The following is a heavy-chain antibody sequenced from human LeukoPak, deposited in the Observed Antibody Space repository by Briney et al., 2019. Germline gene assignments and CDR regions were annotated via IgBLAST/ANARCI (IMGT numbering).Heavy chain of an antibody. J-gene: IGHJ4*02. CDR1: GYTFTSYG. CDR2: INAYNGNT. V-gene: IGHV1-18*01. D-gene: IGHD3-22*01. Sequence: APVKVSCKASGYTFTSYGISWVRQAPGQGLEWMGWINAYNGNTNYAQKLQGRVTMTTDTSTSTAYMELRSLRSDDTAVYYGARDSPTRITMIVVVTPFDYWGQGTLVTVSS. CDR3: ARDSPTRITMIVVVTPFDY.